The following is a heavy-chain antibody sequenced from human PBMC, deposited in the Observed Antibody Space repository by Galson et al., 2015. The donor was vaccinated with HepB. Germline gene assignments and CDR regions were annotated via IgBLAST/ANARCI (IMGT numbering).Heavy chain of an antibody. D-gene: IGHD5-18*01. J-gene: IGHJ5*02. CDR2: IIPIFDTP. CDR3: AREVDSSMVTNRFDP. CDR1: GGTFSSYS. V-gene: IGHV1-69*06. Sequence: SVKVSCKASGGTFSSYSISWVRQAPGQGLEWMGGIIPIFDTPNYAQKFQGRVTFTADKSTNTAYMELSSLRSEDTAVYYCAREVDSSMVTNRFDPWGQGTLVTVSS.